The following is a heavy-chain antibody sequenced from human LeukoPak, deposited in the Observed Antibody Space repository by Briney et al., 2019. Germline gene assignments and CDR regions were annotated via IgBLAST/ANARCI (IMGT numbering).Heavy chain of an antibody. Sequence: PGGSLRLSCGASGFTFNNYWMSWVRQAPGKGLEWVAVIKQDGSEKYYVDSLKGRFTISRDNAKNSLYLQMDSLRVEDTAVYYCASTANNWFDPWGQGTLVTVSS. V-gene: IGHV3-7*05. CDR3: ASTANNWFDP. J-gene: IGHJ5*02. CDR1: GFTFNNYW. CDR2: IKQDGSEK. D-gene: IGHD5-18*01.